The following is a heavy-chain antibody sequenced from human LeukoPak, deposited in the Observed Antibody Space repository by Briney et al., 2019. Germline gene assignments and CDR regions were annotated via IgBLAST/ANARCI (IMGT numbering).Heavy chain of an antibody. CDR3: ATLSVVVLPAELN. Sequence: PTGGSLRLSCAASGFTFSSYEMNWVRQAPGKGLEWVSYISSSGSTIYYADSVKGRFTISRDNAKNSLYLQMNSLRAEDTAVYYCATLSVVVLPAELNWGQGTLVTVSS. J-gene: IGHJ4*02. CDR1: GFTFSSYE. D-gene: IGHD2-15*01. CDR2: ISSSGSTI. V-gene: IGHV3-48*03.